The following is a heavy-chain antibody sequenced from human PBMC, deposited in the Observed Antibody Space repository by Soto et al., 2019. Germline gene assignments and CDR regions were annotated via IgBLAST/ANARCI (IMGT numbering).Heavy chain of an antibody. CDR3: ARDYYDSSGYSHDAFVI. J-gene: IGHJ3*02. CDR2: IWYDGSNK. CDR1: GFTFSSYG. V-gene: IGHV3-33*01. D-gene: IGHD3-22*01. Sequence: PGGSLRLSCAASGFTFSSYGMHWVRQAPGKGLEWVAVIWYDGSNKYYADSVKGRFTISRDNSKNTLYLQMNSLRDEDTAVYYCARDYYDSSGYSHDAFVIWGQGTM.